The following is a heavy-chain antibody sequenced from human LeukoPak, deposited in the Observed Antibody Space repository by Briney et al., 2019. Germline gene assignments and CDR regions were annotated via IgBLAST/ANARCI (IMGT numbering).Heavy chain of an antibody. J-gene: IGHJ4*02. CDR2: IYYSGST. CDR1: GGSVSSGSYY. CDR3: ARGDIVATHFDY. Sequence: ASETLSLTCTVSGGSVSSGSYYWSWIRQPPGKGLEWIGYIYYSGSTNYNPSLKSRVTISVDTSKNQFSLKLSSATAADTAVYYCARGDIVATHFDYWGQGTLVTVSS. V-gene: IGHV4-61*01. D-gene: IGHD5-12*01.